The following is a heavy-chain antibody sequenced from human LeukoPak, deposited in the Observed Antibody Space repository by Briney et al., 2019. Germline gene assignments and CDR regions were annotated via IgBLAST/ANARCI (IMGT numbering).Heavy chain of an antibody. D-gene: IGHD5-12*01. J-gene: IGHJ6*03. V-gene: IGHV6-1*01. CDR1: GDSVSINSAA. CDR3: ARDRGYSGYETRAYYYYYYMDV. CDR2: TYYGSQWYN. Sequence: SQTLSLTCAISGDSVSINSAAWNWTRQSPSRGLECLGRTYYGSQWYNDYAVSVKSRITINPDTSKNQFSLQLNSVTPEDTAVYYCARDRGYSGYETRAYYYYYYMDVWGKGTTVTVSS.